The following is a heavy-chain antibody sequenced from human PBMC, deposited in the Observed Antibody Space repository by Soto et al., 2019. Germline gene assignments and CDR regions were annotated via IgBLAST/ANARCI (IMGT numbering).Heavy chain of an antibody. CDR2: LSGSGGST. J-gene: IGHJ6*02. Sequence: EVQLLEAGGGLVQPGGSQRLSCAASGFTFSSYAMTWVRQAPGKGLEWVSTLSGSGGSTYYAASVKGRFTISRDNSKDTRYREMNSLRGEDTAVYFCAKQQGPGTPYYYAMDVWGQGTAVTVSS. CDR1: GFTFSSYA. CDR3: AKQQGPGTPYYYAMDV. D-gene: IGHD1-1*01. V-gene: IGHV3-23*01.